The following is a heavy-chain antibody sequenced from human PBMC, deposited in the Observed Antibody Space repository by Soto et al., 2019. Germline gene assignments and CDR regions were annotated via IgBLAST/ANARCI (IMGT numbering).Heavy chain of an antibody. J-gene: IGHJ4*02. D-gene: IGHD3-3*01. CDR3: AREIWSGYQFDY. CDR1: GASISSGDYY. V-gene: IGHV4-30-4*01. Sequence: PSETLSLTCTVSGASISSGDYYWIWIRHPPGKGLEWIGYIYYSGSTFYNPSLKSRLTISVDTSKNQFSLKLSSVTAADTAVYYCAREIWSGYQFDYWGQGTLVTVSS. CDR2: IYYSGST.